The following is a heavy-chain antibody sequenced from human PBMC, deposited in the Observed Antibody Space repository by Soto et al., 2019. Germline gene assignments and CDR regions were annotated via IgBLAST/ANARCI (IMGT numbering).Heavy chain of an antibody. J-gene: IGHJ4*02. D-gene: IGHD6-6*01. CDR3: ARGEGSSPPFDF. CDR2: IYSGGST. CDR1: GFIVSSSY. V-gene: IGHV3-53*01. Sequence: GSLRLSCAASGFIVSSSYMSWVRQAPGKGLEWVSVIYSGGSTYYADSVKGRFTISRDNPKNTLFLQMNSLRAEDTAVYYCARGEGSSPPFDFWGQGALVTVSS.